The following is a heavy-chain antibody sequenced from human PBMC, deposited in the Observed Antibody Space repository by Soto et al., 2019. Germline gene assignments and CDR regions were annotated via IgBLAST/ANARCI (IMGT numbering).Heavy chain of an antibody. CDR3: ARTARRFDF. CDR1: GGSISSYY. Sequence: PSETLSLTCTVSGGSISSYYWNWIRQPPGKGLEWIGYIYYSGSTNNNPSLRSRVTMSLDTSKNQVSLRLTSVTAADTAVYYCARTARRFDFWGHGILVTVSS. CDR2: IYYSGST. V-gene: IGHV4-59*03. J-gene: IGHJ4*01. D-gene: IGHD6-6*01.